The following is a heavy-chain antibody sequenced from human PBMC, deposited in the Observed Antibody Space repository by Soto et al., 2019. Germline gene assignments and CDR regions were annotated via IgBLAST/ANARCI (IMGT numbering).Heavy chain of an antibody. CDR3: AYCSSTSCWGFCY. CDR1: GYTFTSYD. Sequence: ASVKVSCKASGYTFTSYDINWVRQATGQGLEWMGWMNPNSGNTGYAQKFQGRVTMTRNTSISTAYMELSSLRSEDTAVYYCAYCSSTSCWGFCYWGQGTLVTVSS. V-gene: IGHV1-8*01. J-gene: IGHJ4*02. D-gene: IGHD2-2*01. CDR2: MNPNSGNT.